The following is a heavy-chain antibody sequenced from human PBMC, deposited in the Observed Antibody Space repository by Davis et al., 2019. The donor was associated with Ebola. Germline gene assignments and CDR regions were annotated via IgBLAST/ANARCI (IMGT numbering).Heavy chain of an antibody. CDR1: GGSISSGGYP. V-gene: IGHV4-30-2*01. J-gene: IGHJ5*02. Sequence: MPSETLSLTCAVSGGSISSGGYPWSWIRQPLGKGLEWIGYIYHSGSTYYNPSLKSRVTISVDRSKNQFSLKLSSVTAADTAVYYCARGKPSGSSFWFDPWGQGTLVTVSS. CDR2: IYHSGST. D-gene: IGHD6-13*01. CDR3: ARGKPSGSSFWFDP.